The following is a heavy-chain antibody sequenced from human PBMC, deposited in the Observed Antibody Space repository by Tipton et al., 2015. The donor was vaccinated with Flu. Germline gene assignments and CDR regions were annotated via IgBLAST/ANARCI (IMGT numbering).Heavy chain of an antibody. CDR2: IFYSGSFSGGST. CDR3: ARDSPYDSSGYYSDY. V-gene: IGHV4-39*07. Sequence: LRFSCTVSGGSISSTYYWGWIRQPPGKGLEWIGSIFYSGSFSGGSTYYNPSLKSRVTISVDTSKNQFSLKLSSVTAADTAIYYCARDSPYDSSGYYSDYWGQGTQVTVSS. CDR1: GGSISSTYY. J-gene: IGHJ4*02. D-gene: IGHD3-22*01.